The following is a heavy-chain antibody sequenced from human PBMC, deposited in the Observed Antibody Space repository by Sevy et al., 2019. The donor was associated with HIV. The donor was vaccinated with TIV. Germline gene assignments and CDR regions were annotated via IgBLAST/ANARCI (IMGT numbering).Heavy chain of an antibody. D-gene: IGHD6-6*01. Sequence: LSLTCAASGFTFSSYAMSWVRQAPGKGLEWVSAISGSGGSTYYADSVKGRFTISRDNSKNTLYLQMNSLRAEDTAVYYCAKASTRAARYGMNVWGQGTTVTVSS. CDR1: GFTFSSYA. CDR2: ISGSGGST. J-gene: IGHJ6*02. V-gene: IGHV3-23*01. CDR3: AKASTRAARYGMNV.